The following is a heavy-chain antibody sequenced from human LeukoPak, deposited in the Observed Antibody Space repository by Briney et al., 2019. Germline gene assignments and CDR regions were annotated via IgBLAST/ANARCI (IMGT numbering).Heavy chain of an antibody. J-gene: IGHJ4*02. CDR3: ARDRGDSSGYFDY. V-gene: IGHV3-48*01. D-gene: IGHD3-22*01. Sequence: GGSLRLSCAASGFTFSSYSMNWVRQAPGKGLEWVSYISSSSSTIYYADSVKGRFTISRDNSKNTLYLQMNSLRAEDTAVYYCARDRGDSSGYFDYWGQGTLVTVSS. CDR2: ISSSSSTI. CDR1: GFTFSSYS.